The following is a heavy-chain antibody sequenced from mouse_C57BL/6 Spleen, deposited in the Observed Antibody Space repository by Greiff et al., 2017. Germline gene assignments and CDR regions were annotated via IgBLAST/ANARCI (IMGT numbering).Heavy chain of an antibody. J-gene: IGHJ1*03. D-gene: IGHD2-3*01. CDR3: TGRDGYYGYFDV. CDR2: IRLKSDNYAT. CDR1: GFTFSNYW. V-gene: IGHV6-3*01. Sequence: EVMLVESGGGLVQPGGSMKLSCVASGFTFSNYWMNWVRQSPEKGLEWVAQIRLKSDNYATHYAESVKGRFTISRDDSKSSVYLQMNNLRAEDTGIYYCTGRDGYYGYFDVWGTGTTVTVSS.